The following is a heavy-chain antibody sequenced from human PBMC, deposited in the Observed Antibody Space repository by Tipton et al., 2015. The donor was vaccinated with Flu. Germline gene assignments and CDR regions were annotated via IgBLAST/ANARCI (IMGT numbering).Heavy chain of an antibody. CDR3: AGNYYDSHRYFDL. V-gene: IGHV3-66*02. Sequence: LVQSGGGLVQPGGSLRLSCAASGFTVSSNYMSWVRQAPGKGLEWVSVIYSGGSTYYADSVKGRFTISRDNSKNTLYLQMNSLRAEDTAVYYCAGNYYDSHRYFDLWGRGTLVTVSS. J-gene: IGHJ2*01. CDR2: IYSGGST. CDR1: GFTVSSNY. D-gene: IGHD3-22*01.